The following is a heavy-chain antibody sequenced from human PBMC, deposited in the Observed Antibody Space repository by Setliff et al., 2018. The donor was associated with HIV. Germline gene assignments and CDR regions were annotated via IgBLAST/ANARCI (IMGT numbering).Heavy chain of an antibody. CDR3: AGPRGDEAFDV. CDR1: GGSSSTHA. J-gene: IGHJ3*01. CDR2: IIPILGIT. V-gene: IGHV1-69*10. Sequence: SVKVSCKASGGSSSTHAMNWVRQAPGQGLEWMGQIIPILGITNYAQKFQGRVTLTADESTSTMYMELSCLTSDDTAVYYCAGPRGDEAFDVWGQGTMVTVSS.